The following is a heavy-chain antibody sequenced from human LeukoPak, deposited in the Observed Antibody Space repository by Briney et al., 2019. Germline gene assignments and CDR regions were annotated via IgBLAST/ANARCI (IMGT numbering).Heavy chain of an antibody. D-gene: IGHD2-8*01. CDR3: ARDCSNGVCFPRDY. V-gene: IGHV1-18*01. Sequence: ASAKVSCKASGYTLSEYGISWVRRAPGQGLEWVGWITTYNGDKKYSQKFQGRVTMTTDTSTSTYYMELRSLRSDDTAVYYCARDCSNGVCFPRDYWGQGTLVTVST. J-gene: IGHJ4*02. CDR1: GYTLSEYG. CDR2: ITTYNGDK.